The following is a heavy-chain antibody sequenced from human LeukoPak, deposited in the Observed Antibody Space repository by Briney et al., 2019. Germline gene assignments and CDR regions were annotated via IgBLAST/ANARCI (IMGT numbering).Heavy chain of an antibody. D-gene: IGHD3-22*01. J-gene: IGHJ4*02. CDR1: GFTFDDYA. CDR3: AKEYYDSSGPLAFDY. CDR2: ISGDGGST. Sequence: QPGGSLRLSCAASGFTFDDYAMHWVRQAPGKGLEWVSLISGDGGSTYYADSVKGRFTISRDNSKNSLYLQMNSLRTEDTALYYCAKEYYDSSGPLAFDYWGQGTLVTVSS. V-gene: IGHV3-43*02.